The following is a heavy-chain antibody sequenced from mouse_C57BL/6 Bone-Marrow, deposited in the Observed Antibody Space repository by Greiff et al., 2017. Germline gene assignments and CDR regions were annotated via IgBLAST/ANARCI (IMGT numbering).Heavy chain of an antibody. D-gene: IGHD1-1*01. CDR1: GFTFSSYA. V-gene: IGHV5-4*03. Sequence: EVMLVESGGGLVKPGGSLKHSCAASGFTFSSYAMSWVRQIPEKRLEWVATISDGGSYTYYPDNVKGRFTISRDNAKNNLYLQMSHLKSEDTAMYYCARLLPFFDYWGQGTTLTVSS. J-gene: IGHJ2*01. CDR2: ISDGGSYT. CDR3: ARLLPFFDY.